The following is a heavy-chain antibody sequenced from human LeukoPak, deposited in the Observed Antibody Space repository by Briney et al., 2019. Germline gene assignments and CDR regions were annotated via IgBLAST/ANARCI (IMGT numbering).Heavy chain of an antibody. CDR1: GFTFSSYA. Sequence: GGSLRLSCAASGFTFSSYAMTWVRHAPGKGLEWVSAISGSGGSTYYADSVKGRFTISRDSSNNTLYLQMNSLRAEDTAVYYCARDGRYSSSWHQYYYYMDVWAKGPRSPSP. D-gene: IGHD6-13*01. CDR2: ISGSGGST. J-gene: IGHJ6*03. V-gene: IGHV3-23*01. CDR3: ARDGRYSSSWHQYYYYMDV.